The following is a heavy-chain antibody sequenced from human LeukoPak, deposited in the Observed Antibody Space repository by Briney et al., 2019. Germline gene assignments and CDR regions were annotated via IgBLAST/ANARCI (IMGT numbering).Heavy chain of an antibody. V-gene: IGHV4-34*01. Sequence: SETLSLTCTVSGGSISSYYWSWIRQPPGKGLEWIGEINHSGSTNYNPSLKSRVTISVDTSKNQFSLKLSSVTAADTAVYYCARTDSGYDFRYYYYYYMDVWGKGTTVTVSS. J-gene: IGHJ6*03. CDR1: GGSISSYY. D-gene: IGHD5-12*01. CDR3: ARTDSGYDFRYYYYYYMDV. CDR2: INHSGST.